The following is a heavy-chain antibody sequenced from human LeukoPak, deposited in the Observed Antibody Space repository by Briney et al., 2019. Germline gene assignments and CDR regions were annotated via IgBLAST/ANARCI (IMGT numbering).Heavy chain of an antibody. J-gene: IGHJ4*02. Sequence: GGSLRLSCATPGFTVSSNYMSWVRQAPGKGLEWVSVIYDSGTTYYAGSVKGRFLIFRDTSKNTVDLQMNSLRVEDTAVYYCAGRRSSGWYAYWGQGTLVTVSS. CDR3: AGRRSSGWYAY. D-gene: IGHD6-19*01. CDR2: IYDSGTT. V-gene: IGHV3-53*01. CDR1: GFTVSSNY.